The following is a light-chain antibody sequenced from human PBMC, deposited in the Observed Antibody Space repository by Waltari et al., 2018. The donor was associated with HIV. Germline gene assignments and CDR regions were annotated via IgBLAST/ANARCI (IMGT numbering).Light chain of an antibody. V-gene: IGLV2-23*02. CDR2: DVT. CDR3: CSYAGSSTYV. Sequence: QSALTQPASVSGSPGQSITISCTGTSSDVDAYNYVSWYQQHPGKAPKLMIYDVTKRPSGVSNRFSGSKSVNTASLTISGLQAEDEADYYCCSYAGSSTYVFGSGTKVTVL. CDR1: SSDVDAYNY. J-gene: IGLJ1*01.